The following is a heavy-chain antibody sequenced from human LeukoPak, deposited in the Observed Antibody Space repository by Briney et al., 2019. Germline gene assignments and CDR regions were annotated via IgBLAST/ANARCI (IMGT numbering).Heavy chain of an antibody. CDR2: ISYDGSNK. V-gene: IGHV3-30-3*01. CDR1: GFTFSSYA. CDR3: ARDLFPGLWSGRGDYGVFDY. D-gene: IGHD4-17*01. Sequence: PGGSLRLSCAASGFTFSSYAMHWVRQAPGKGLEWVAVISYDGSNKYYADSVKGRFTISRDNSKNTLYLQMNSLRAEDTAVYYCARDLFPGLWSGRGDYGVFDYWGQGTLVTVSS. J-gene: IGHJ4*02.